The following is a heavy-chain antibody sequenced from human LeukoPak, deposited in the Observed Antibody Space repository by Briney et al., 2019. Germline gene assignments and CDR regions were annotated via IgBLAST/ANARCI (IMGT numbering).Heavy chain of an antibody. CDR2: INPNSGGT. Sequence: ASVTVSCTASGYTFTGYYMHWVRQAPGQGLEWMGWINPNSGGTNYAQKFQGRVTMTRDTSISTAYMELSRLRSDDTAVYYCARDHPDYYDSRGLDYWGQGTLVTVSS. CDR3: ARDHPDYYDSRGLDY. CDR1: GYTFTGYY. D-gene: IGHD3-22*01. J-gene: IGHJ4*02. V-gene: IGHV1-2*02.